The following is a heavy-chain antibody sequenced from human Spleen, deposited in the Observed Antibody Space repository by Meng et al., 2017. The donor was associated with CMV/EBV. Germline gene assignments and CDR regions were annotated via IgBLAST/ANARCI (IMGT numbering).Heavy chain of an antibody. J-gene: IGHJ4*02. D-gene: IGHD2-2*01. Sequence: GESLKISCAASGFTFSNFAMAWVRQAPGKGLEWVSPITASGGSTHYAQSVKGRFTISRDNSKNTLYLQLNSLRAEDTAVYYCAKDQNVVVPATDYWGQGTLVTVSS. CDR2: ITASGGST. CDR3: AKDQNVVVPATDY. CDR1: GFTFSNFA. V-gene: IGHV3-23*01.